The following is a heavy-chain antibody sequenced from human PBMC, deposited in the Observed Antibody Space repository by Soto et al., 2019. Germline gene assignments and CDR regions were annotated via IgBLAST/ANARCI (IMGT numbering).Heavy chain of an antibody. D-gene: IGHD3-22*01. CDR2: IYYSGST. J-gene: IGHJ4*02. V-gene: IGHV4-39*01. CDR3: ARVYSSGRSFGA. CDR1: GGSISSSSYY. Sequence: KPSETLSLTCTVSGGSISSSSYYWCWIRQPPGKGLEWIGSIYYSGSTYYNPSLKRRVTISVDTSTNQFALKLSSAAAAATAVYYRARVYSSGRSFGARGQGTLGPVSA.